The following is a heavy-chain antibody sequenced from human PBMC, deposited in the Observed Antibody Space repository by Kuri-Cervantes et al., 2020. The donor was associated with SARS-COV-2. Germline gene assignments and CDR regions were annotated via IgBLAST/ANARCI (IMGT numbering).Heavy chain of an antibody. CDR1: GGSTSSSSYY. CDR2: IYYSGST. J-gene: IGHJ4*02. Sequence: GSLRLSCTVSGGSTSSSSYYWGWIRQPPGKELEWIGSIYYSGSTYYNPSLKSRVTISVDTSKNQFSLKLSSVTAADTAVYYCARRGAVAGTVPFFDYWGQGTLVTVSS. D-gene: IGHD6-19*01. CDR3: ARRGAVAGTVPFFDY. V-gene: IGHV4-39*01.